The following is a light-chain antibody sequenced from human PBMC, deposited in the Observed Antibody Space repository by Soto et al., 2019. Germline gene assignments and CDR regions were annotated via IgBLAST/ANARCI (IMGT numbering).Light chain of an antibody. CDR1: SGSVSTSYY. J-gene: IGLJ3*02. Sequence: QTVVTQEPSFSVSPGGTVTLTCGLSSGSVSTSYYPSWYQQTPGQAPRTLIYSTNTRSSGVPDRFSGSILGNKAALPITGAQADDESDYYCVLFMSSAIAVFGGGTKLTVL. V-gene: IGLV8-61*01. CDR3: VLFMSSAIAV. CDR2: STN.